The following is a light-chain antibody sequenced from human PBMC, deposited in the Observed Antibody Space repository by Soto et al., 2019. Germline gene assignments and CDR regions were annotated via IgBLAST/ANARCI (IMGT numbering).Light chain of an antibody. V-gene: IGKV2-30*02. Sequence: DVVMTQSPLSLPVTLGQPASISCTSSQSPVLSDGNIYVNWFQQRPGQSPRRLIYKVSNRDSGVPDRFSGSGSGTDFTLKISRVEAEDIGVYYCMQGTHWPYTFGQGTKLEIK. J-gene: IGKJ2*01. CDR3: MQGTHWPYT. CDR2: KVS. CDR1: QSPVLSDGNIY.